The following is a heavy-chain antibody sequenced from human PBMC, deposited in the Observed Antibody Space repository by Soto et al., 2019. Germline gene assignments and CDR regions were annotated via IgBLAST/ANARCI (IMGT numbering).Heavy chain of an antibody. CDR1: GYTFTNYD. V-gene: IGHV1-18*01. CDR2: ISAYNGNT. CDR3: AREVDY. J-gene: IGHJ4*02. Sequence: ASVKVSCKTSGYTFTNYDIAWVRQAPGQGLEWMGWISAYNGNTNYAQKFQDRVTLTTDTSTSTAYMELRSLTSDDTAVYYCAREVDYWGQGTLVNVSS.